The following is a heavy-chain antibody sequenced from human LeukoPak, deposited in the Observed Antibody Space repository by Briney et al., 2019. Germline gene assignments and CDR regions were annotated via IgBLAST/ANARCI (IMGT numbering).Heavy chain of an antibody. Sequence: GESLKISCKASGYTFTSYWIGWVRQMPGKGLEWMGIIDPSDSETRYTPSFQGQVTISVDKSLTTTYLQWNSLKASDTAMYYCARQTAMGRSGNYWGQGALVTVSS. CDR2: IDPSDSET. J-gene: IGHJ4*02. CDR3: ARQTAMGRSGNY. D-gene: IGHD5-18*01. CDR1: GYTFTSYW. V-gene: IGHV5-51*01.